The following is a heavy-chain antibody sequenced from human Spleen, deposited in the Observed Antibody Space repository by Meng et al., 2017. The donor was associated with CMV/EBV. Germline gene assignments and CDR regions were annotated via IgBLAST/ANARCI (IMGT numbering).Heavy chain of an antibody. CDR3: AKCRSGIAAALNY. D-gene: IGHD6-13*01. J-gene: IGHJ4*02. V-gene: IGHV3-23*01. CDR1: GFTVSSNY. Sequence: GGSLRLSCAASGFTVSSNYMSWVRQAPGMGLEWVSTFSDSAGNTYYADSVKGRFTISRDNSKNTLYLQMNSLRAEDTAVYYCAKCRSGIAAALNYWGQGTLVTVSS. CDR2: FSDSAGNT.